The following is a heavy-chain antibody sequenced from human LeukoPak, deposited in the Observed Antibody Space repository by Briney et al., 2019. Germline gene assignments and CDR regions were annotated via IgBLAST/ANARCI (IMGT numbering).Heavy chain of an antibody. CDR2: IVHDGSRQ. CDR1: GFTFSSYA. J-gene: IGHJ4*02. CDR3: ARLSKHY. Sequence: GGSLRLSSAASGFTFSSYAMHWVRQAAGKGLDWVAFIVHDGSRQDYADSVRGRFTISRDNSKNTVYLQMNSLRPEDTAVYYCARLSKHYWGQGILVTVSS. D-gene: IGHD2/OR15-2a*01. V-gene: IGHV3-30*04.